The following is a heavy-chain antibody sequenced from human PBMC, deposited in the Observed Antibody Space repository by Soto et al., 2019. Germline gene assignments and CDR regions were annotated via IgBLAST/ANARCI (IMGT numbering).Heavy chain of an antibody. CDR2: INHSGST. CDR1: GGSFSGYY. V-gene: IGHV4-34*01. D-gene: IGHD2-8*01. CDR3: ARAPGCTNGVCYQFDY. J-gene: IGHJ4*02. Sequence: ASETLSLTCAVYGGSFSGYYWSWIRQPPGKGLEWIGEINHSGSTNYNPSLKSRVTISVDTSKNQFSLKLSSVTAADTAVYYCARAPGCTNGVCYQFDYWGQGTLVTVSS.